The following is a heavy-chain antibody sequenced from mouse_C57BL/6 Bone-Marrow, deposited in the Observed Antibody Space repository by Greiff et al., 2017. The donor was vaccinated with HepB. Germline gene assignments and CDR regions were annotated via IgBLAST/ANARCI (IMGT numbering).Heavy chain of an antibody. V-gene: IGHV1-69*01. Sequence: VQLQQPGAELVMPGASVKLSCKASGYTFTSYWMHWVKQRPGQGLEWIGEIDPSDSYTNYNQKFKGKSTLTVDKSSSTAYMQLSSLTSEDSAVYYCARELLLRVYAMDYWGQGTSVTVSS. CDR3: ARELLLRVYAMDY. J-gene: IGHJ4*01. CDR1: GYTFTSYW. CDR2: IDPSDSYT. D-gene: IGHD1-1*01.